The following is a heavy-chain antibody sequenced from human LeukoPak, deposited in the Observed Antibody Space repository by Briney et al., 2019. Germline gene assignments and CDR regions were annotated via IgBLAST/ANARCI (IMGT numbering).Heavy chain of an antibody. J-gene: IGHJ4*02. D-gene: IGHD6-19*01. CDR2: ISSSSSTI. CDR3: ARDLTGYSTGWYVLYYFDY. CDR1: EFTFSTYS. V-gene: IGHV3-48*04. Sequence: GGSLRLSCAASEFTFSTYSMNWVRQAPGKGLEWISFISSSSSTIYYADSVKGRFTVSRDNAKNSLYLQMNSLGAEDTDVYYCARDLTGYSTGWYVLYYFDYWGQGTLVTVFS.